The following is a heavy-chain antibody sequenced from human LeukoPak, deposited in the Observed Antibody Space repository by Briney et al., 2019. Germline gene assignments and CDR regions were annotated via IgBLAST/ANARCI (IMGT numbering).Heavy chain of an antibody. J-gene: IGHJ4*02. Sequence: GGSLRLSCAASGFTFSSYAMHWVRQAPGKGPEWVAVISYDGSNKYYADSVKGRFTISRDNSKNTLYLQMNSLRAEDTAVYYCARSYGDYVPDDYWGQGTLVTVSS. D-gene: IGHD4-17*01. V-gene: IGHV3-30-3*01. CDR1: GFTFSSYA. CDR2: ISYDGSNK. CDR3: ARSYGDYVPDDY.